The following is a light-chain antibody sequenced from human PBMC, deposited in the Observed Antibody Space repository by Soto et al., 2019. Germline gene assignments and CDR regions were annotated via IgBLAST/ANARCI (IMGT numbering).Light chain of an antibody. CDR3: QQYSSAWYT. CDR1: QSVSINS. V-gene: IGKV3-20*01. J-gene: IGKJ2*01. Sequence: EVVLTQSPDPLPLSPGERATLSCRASQSVSINSLVWYQQKPGQAPRLLIYGASNRATCIPDRFSTSGSGTDFTLTISRLEPEYFAMYYCQQYSSAWYTFGQGTKVEVK. CDR2: GAS.